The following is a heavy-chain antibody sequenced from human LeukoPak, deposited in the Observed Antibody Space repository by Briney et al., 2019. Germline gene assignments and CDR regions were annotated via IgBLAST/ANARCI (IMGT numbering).Heavy chain of an antibody. D-gene: IGHD1/OR15-1a*01. V-gene: IGHV4-30-4*01. CDR2: IYYSGST. Sequence: NPSETLSLTCTVSGGSISSGDYYWGWIRQPPGKGLEWIGYIYYSGSTYYNPSLKSRVTISVDTSKNQFSLKLSSVTAADTAVYYCARDQTNNAYYYCYGMDVWGQGTTVTVSS. CDR1: GGSISSGDYY. CDR3: ARDQTNNAYYYCYGMDV. J-gene: IGHJ6*02.